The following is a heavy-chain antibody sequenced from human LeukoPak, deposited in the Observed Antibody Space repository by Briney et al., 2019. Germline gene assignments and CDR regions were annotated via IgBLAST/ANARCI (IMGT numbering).Heavy chain of an antibody. CDR1: GFTFSSYS. J-gene: IGHJ6*02. CDR3: AKNKYYYGSSGAGGMDV. Sequence: GGSLRLSCAASGFTFSSYSMNWVRQAPGKGLEWVSSISSSSSYIYYADSVKGRFTISRDNSKNTLYLQMNSLRAEDTAVYYCAKNKYYYGSSGAGGMDVWGQGTTVTVSS. V-gene: IGHV3-21*04. D-gene: IGHD3-10*01. CDR2: ISSSSSYI.